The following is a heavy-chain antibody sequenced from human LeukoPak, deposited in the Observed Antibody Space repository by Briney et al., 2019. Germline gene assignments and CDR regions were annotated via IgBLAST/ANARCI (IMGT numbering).Heavy chain of an antibody. CDR1: GFTFSTYW. J-gene: IGHJ5*02. D-gene: IGHD3-22*01. Sequence: GGSLRLSCAASGFTFSTYWMTWVRQAPGKGLEGVANINQNGSETYYVDSVKGRFTISRDNAKNSLYLQMNSLRVEDTAVYCCARKKYYYDTSTYGWFDPWGQGISVTVSS. CDR3: ARKKYYYDTSTYGWFDP. CDR2: INQNGSET. V-gene: IGHV3-7*01.